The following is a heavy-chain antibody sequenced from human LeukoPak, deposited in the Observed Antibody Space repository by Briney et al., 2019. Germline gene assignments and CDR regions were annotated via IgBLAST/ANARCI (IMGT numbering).Heavy chain of an antibody. V-gene: IGHV3-53*01. D-gene: IGHD2-21*02. Sequence: PGGSLRLSCAASGFVVSNNYMSWVRQAPGKGLEWVSVIYTGGSTYYADSVKGRFTISRDNSENTLYLQMNSLRAEDTAGYYCTRSDFPSAWFDPWGQGALVTVSS. CDR2: IYTGGST. CDR1: GFVVSNNY. CDR3: TRSDFPSAWFDP. J-gene: IGHJ5*02.